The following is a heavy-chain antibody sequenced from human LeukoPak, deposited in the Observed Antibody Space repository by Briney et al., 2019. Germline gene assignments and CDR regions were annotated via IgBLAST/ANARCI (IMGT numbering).Heavy chain of an antibody. V-gene: IGHV1-2*02. CDR2: INPNSGGT. CDR1: GYTFTGYY. D-gene: IGHD2-15*01. Sequence: ASVKVSCKASGYTFTGYYKHWVRQAPGQGLEWMGWINPNSGGTNYAQKFQGRVTMTRDTSISTAYMELSRLRSDDTAVYYCARAITHCSGGSCYQSNGFDPWGQGTLVTVSS. CDR3: ARAITHCSGGSCYQSNGFDP. J-gene: IGHJ5*02.